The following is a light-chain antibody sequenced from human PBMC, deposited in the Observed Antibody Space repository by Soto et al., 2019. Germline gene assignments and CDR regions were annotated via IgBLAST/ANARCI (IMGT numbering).Light chain of an antibody. CDR3: SSYTSSSTLGV. CDR2: DVS. Sequence: QSALTQPASVSGSPGQSITISCTGTSSYVGGYNYVSWYQQHPGKAPKLMIYDVSNRPSGVSNRFSGSNSGNTASLTISGLQAEDEADYYCSSYTSSSTLGVFGTGTKLTVL. V-gene: IGLV2-14*01. J-gene: IGLJ1*01. CDR1: SSYVGGYNY.